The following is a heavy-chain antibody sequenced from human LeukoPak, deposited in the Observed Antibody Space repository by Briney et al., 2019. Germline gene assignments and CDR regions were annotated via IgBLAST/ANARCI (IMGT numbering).Heavy chain of an antibody. CDR2: INPNSGGT. J-gene: IGHJ4*02. V-gene: IGHV1-2*02. D-gene: IGHD3-22*01. Sequence: ASVKLSCKASAYTFTVYYKHWVRQAPGQGLEWMGWINPNSGGTNYAQKFQARVTMTRDTSISTAYMELSRLRSDDTAVYYCARGVDDSSGYYFAPPHDYWGQGTLVTVSS. CDR3: ARGVDDSSGYYFAPPHDY. CDR1: AYTFTVYY.